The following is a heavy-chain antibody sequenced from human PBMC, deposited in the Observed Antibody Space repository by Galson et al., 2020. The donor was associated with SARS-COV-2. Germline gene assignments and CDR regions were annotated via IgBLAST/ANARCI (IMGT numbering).Heavy chain of an antibody. CDR1: GFTFSSYG. D-gene: IGHD3-10*01. CDR3: AKDSVLLWFGEFDY. CDR2: IRYDGSNK. J-gene: IGHJ4*02. V-gene: IGHV3-30*02. Sequence: GSLRLSCAASGFTFSSYGMHWVRQAPGKGLEWVAFIRYDGSNKYYADSVKGRFTISRDNSKNTLYLQMNSLRDEDTAVYYCAKDSVLLWFGEFDYWGQGTLVTVSS.